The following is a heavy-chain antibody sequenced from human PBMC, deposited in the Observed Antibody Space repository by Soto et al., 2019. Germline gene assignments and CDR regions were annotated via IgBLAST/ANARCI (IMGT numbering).Heavy chain of an antibody. V-gene: IGHV2-70*01. Sequence: SGPTLVNPTQTLTLTCTFSGLSLSTSGMCVSWIRQPPGKALEWLALIDWDDDKYYSTSLKTRLTISKDTSKNQVVLTMTNMDPVDTATYYCARMGSGSYPGCYGMDVWGQGTTVTVSS. D-gene: IGHD1-26*01. CDR3: ARMGSGSYPGCYGMDV. CDR1: GLSLSTSGMC. CDR2: IDWDDDK. J-gene: IGHJ6*02.